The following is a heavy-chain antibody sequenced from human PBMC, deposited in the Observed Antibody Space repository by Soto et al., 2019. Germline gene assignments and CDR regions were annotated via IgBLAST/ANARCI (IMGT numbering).Heavy chain of an antibody. J-gene: IGHJ4*02. CDR2: ISGSGGST. V-gene: IGHV3-23*01. Sequence: EVQLLESGGGLVQPGGSLRLSCAASGFTFSSYVMSWVRQAPGKGLEWVSAISGSGGSTYYADSVKGRFTISRDNSKNTLYLQMNSLRAEDTAVYYCAKGSYDFWSGSANWGQGTLVTVSS. D-gene: IGHD3-3*01. CDR3: AKGSYDFWSGSAN. CDR1: GFTFSSYV.